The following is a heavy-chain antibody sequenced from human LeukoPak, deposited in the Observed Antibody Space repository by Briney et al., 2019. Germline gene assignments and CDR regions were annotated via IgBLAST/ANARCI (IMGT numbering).Heavy chain of an antibody. CDR2: IYTSGST. J-gene: IGHJ5*02. CDR3: ARGPDYGGNPNWFDP. CDR1: GGSISSYY. Sequence: SETLSLTCTVSGGSISSYYWSWIRQPAGEGLEWIGRIYTSGSTNYNPSLKSRVTMSVDTSKNQFSLKLSSVTAADTAVYYCARGPDYGGNPNWFDPWGQGTLVTVSS. D-gene: IGHD4-23*01. V-gene: IGHV4-4*07.